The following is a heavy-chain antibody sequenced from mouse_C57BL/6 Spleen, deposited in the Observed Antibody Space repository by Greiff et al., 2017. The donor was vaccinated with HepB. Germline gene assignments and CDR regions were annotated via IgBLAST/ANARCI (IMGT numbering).Heavy chain of an antibody. J-gene: IGHJ2*01. V-gene: IGHV14-3*01. CDR3: ARAPLFYYYGSSYFDY. CDR2: IDPANGNT. Sequence: VQLKQSVAELVRPGASVKLSCTASGFNIKNTYMHWVKQRPEQGLEWIGRIDPANGNTKYAPKFQGKATITADTSSNTAYLQLSSLTSEDTAIYYCARAPLFYYYGSSYFDYWGQGTTLTVSS. CDR1: GFNIKNTY. D-gene: IGHD1-1*01.